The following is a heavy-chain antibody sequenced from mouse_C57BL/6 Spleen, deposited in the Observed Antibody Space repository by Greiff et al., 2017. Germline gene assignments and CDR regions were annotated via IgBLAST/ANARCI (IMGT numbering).Heavy chain of an antibody. V-gene: IGHV1-76*01. J-gene: IGHJ4*01. CDR3: ARWRGYYDAMDY. Sequence: VQLQESGAELVRPGASVKLSCKASGYTFTDYYINWVKQRPGQGLEWIARIYPGSGNTYSNEKFKGKATLTTEKSSSSAYMQLSSLTTEDSAVYFCARWRGYYDAMDYWGQGTSVTVSS. CDR2: IYPGSGNT. CDR1: GYTFTDYY. D-gene: IGHD2-2*01.